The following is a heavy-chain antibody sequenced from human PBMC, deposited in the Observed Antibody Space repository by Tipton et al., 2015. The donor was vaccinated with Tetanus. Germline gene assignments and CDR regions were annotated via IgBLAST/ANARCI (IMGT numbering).Heavy chain of an antibody. CDR2: VYNSGST. D-gene: IGHD4-17*01. Sequence: TLSLTCTVSGASISSYYWSWIRQPAGKGLEWIGRVYNSGSTDYNPSLKSRVTISVDTSKNQFSLKLTSVTAADTAVYYCARDRGLTTSGGIGMDVWGQGTTVTVSS. CDR1: GASISSYY. CDR3: ARDRGLTTSGGIGMDV. V-gene: IGHV4-4*07. J-gene: IGHJ6*02.